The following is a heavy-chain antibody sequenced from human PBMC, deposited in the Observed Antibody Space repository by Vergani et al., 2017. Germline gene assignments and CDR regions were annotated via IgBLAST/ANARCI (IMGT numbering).Heavy chain of an antibody. V-gene: IGHV1-69*01. D-gene: IGHD3-22*01. CDR2: INPIFGTA. Sequence: QVQLVQSGAEVKKPGASVKVSCKASGYTFTGYYMHWVRQAPGQGLEWMGWINPIFGTANYAQKFQGRVTITADESTSTAYMELSSLRSEDTAVYYCAREGDYYDSSEGAFDIWGQGTMVTVSS. J-gene: IGHJ3*02. CDR3: AREGDYYDSSEGAFDI. CDR1: GYTFTGYY.